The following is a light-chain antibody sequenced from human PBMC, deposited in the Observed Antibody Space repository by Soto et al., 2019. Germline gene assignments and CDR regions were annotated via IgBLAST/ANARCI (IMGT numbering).Light chain of an antibody. CDR3: QESFFTLGT. CDR2: GAS. V-gene: IGKV1-39*01. J-gene: IGKJ1*01. Sequence: DIQMTQYPSSVSSSVRDRVTITCRASQYIGDFLNWYQQTPGKAPKLLIFGASNLHIGVPSRFSGSGSGTEFTLTINNLQREDFATYYCQESFFTLGTFGRGTKVDI. CDR1: QYIGDF.